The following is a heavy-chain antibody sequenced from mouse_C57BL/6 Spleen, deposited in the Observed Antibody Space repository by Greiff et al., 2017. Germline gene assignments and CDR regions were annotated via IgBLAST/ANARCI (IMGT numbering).Heavy chain of an antibody. V-gene: IGHV1-47*01. D-gene: IGHD2-1*01. Sequence: VKLVESGAELVKPGASVKMSCKASGYTFTTYPIEWMKQNHGKSLEWIGNFHPYNDDTKYNEKFKGKATLTVEKSSSTVYLELSRLTSDDSAVYYCARRYYGNYDWFAYWGQGTLVTVSA. CDR1: GYTFTTYP. CDR2: FHPYNDDT. CDR3: ARRYYGNYDWFAY. J-gene: IGHJ3*01.